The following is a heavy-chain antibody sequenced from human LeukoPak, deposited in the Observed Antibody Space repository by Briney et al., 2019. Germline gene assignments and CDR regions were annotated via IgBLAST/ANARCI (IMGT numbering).Heavy chain of an antibody. D-gene: IGHD6-19*01. J-gene: IGHJ4*02. CDR1: GGSISSTSYY. CDR3: ARCHSSGWSLGPDY. V-gene: IGHV4-39*07. Sequence: SETLSLTCIVSGGSISSTSYYWSWIRQSPGKGLEWIGEINHSGSTNYNPSLKSRVTISVDTSKNQFSLKLSSVTAADTAVYYCARCHSSGWSLGPDYWGQGTLVTVSS. CDR2: INHSGST.